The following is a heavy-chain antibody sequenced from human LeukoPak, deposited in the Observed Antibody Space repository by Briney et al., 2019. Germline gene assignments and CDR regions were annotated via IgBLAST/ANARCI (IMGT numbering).Heavy chain of an antibody. CDR1: GYTFNGYY. Sequence: GASVKVSCKASGYTFNGYYIQWVRQARGQGLEWMGWVNPNSGATNYAQKFQGRVTMTRDTSISTAYMEVSRLRSDDTAVYYCARSVFGSGSYLFDSWGQGTLVTVSS. CDR2: VNPNSGAT. CDR3: ARSVFGSGSYLFDS. D-gene: IGHD3-10*01. J-gene: IGHJ4*02. V-gene: IGHV1-2*02.